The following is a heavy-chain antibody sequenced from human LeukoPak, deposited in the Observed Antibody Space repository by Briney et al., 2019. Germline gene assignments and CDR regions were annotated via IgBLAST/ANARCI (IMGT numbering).Heavy chain of an antibody. J-gene: IGHJ6*03. V-gene: IGHV3-7*01. CDR3: ATSFRVPYYMDV. CDR1: GFTFSSYW. D-gene: IGHD3-10*01. CDR2: IKQDGSEK. Sequence: GGSLRLSCAASGFTFSSYWMSWVRQAPGKGLEWVANIKQDGSEKYYVDSVKGRFTISRDNAKNSLYLQMNSLRAEDTAVYYRATSFRVPYYMDVWGKGTTVTVSS.